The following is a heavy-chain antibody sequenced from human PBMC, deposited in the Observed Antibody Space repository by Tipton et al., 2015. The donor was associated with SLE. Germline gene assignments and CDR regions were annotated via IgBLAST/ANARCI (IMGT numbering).Heavy chain of an antibody. J-gene: IGHJ4*02. Sequence: TLSLTCTVSGGSISSHYWSWIRQPPGKGLEWIGYLYYSGSTNYNPSLKSRVTISVDTSKNQFSLKLSSVTAADTAVYYCARVAYDFWSGYSYYFDYWGQGTLVTVSS. CDR1: GGSISSHY. CDR3: ARVAYDFWSGYSYYFDY. D-gene: IGHD3-3*01. CDR2: LYYSGST. V-gene: IGHV4-59*11.